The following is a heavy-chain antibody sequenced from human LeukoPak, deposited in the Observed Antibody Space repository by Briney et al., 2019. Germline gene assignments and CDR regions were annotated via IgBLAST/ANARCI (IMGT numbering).Heavy chain of an antibody. J-gene: IGHJ3*02. CDR2: ISSSSSYI. CDR1: GFTFSSYS. D-gene: IGHD5-24*01. Sequence: GGSLRLSCAASGFTFSSYSMDWVRQAPGKGLEWVSSISSSSSYIYYADSVKGRFTISRDNAKNSLYLQMNSLRAEDTAVYYCAIVEIATISAFDIWGQGTMVTVSS. V-gene: IGHV3-21*01. CDR3: AIVEIATISAFDI.